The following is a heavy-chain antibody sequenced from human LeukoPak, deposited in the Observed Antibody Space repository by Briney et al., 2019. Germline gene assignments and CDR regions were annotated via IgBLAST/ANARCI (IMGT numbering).Heavy chain of an antibody. CDR1: GFSFSSTF. CDR3: AKGAVGATVFWYFNL. D-gene: IGHD1-26*01. Sequence: GGSLRLSCATSGFSFSSTFLNWVRQAPGKGLQYVSSIDTTHYTYYAGSVKGRFTISRDNAKKTLYLQMNSLRDEDMGLYYCAKGAVGATVFWYFNLWGRGTLVTVSS. V-gene: IGHV3-21*04. J-gene: IGHJ2*01. CDR2: IDTTHYT.